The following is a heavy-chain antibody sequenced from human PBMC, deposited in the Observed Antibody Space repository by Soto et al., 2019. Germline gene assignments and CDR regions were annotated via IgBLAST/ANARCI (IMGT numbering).Heavy chain of an antibody. J-gene: IGHJ5*01. CDR1: GVSIHNSHSF. D-gene: IGHD2-15*01. V-gene: IGHV4-39*01. CDR3: GRVVEGATRHTDFDS. CDR2: VYYSGGA. Sequence: QLQLQESGPGLVKPSETLSLTCAVSGVSIHNSHSFWGWIRQPPGKGLEFIGSVYYSGGANYNPSLKSRVTVSIDTSNNQFSPRVNSVTAADTAVYYCGRVVEGATRHTDFDSWGQGILVTVSS.